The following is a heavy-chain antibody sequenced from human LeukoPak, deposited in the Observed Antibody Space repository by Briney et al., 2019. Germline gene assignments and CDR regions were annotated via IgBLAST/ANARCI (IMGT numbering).Heavy chain of an antibody. CDR1: GYTFTGYY. CDR3: ARVASAEVSPTRYYYYYMDV. V-gene: IGHV1-2*02. Sequence: GASVKVSCKASGYTFTGYYMHWVRQAPGQGLEWMGWINPNSGGTNYAQKFQGRVTMTRDTSTSTVYMELRSLRSDDTAVYYCARVASAEVSPTRYYYYYMDVWGKGTTVTVSS. D-gene: IGHD2/OR15-2a*01. J-gene: IGHJ6*03. CDR2: INPNSGGT.